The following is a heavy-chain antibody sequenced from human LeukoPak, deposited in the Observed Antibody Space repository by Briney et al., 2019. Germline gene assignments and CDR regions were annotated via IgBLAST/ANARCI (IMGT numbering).Heavy chain of an antibody. CDR1: GFTFSSYS. CDR2: ISSSSSYI. Sequence: PGGSLRLSCAASGFTFSSYSMTWVRQAPGKGLEWVSSISSSSSYIYYADSVKGRFTISRDNAKNSLYLQMNSLRAEDTAVYYCAGEKNLAAAGTFMYFKASDYWGQGTLVTVSS. J-gene: IGHJ4*02. CDR3: AGEKNLAAAGTFMYFKASDY. D-gene: IGHD6-13*01. V-gene: IGHV3-21*01.